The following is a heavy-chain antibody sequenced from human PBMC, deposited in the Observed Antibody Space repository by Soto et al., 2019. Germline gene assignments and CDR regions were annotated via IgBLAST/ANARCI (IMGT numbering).Heavy chain of an antibody. CDR2: MNPNSGNT. D-gene: IGHD3-16*02. J-gene: IGHJ5*01. Sequence: ASVKVSCKASGYTFTSYDINWVRQATGQGLEWMGWMNPNSGNTGYAQKFQGRVTMTRNTSISTAYMELSSLRSEDTAVYYCAREVMITFWGVIEPWFDSWGQGTLVTVSS. CDR3: AREVMITFWGVIEPWFDS. CDR1: GYTFTSYD. V-gene: IGHV1-8*01.